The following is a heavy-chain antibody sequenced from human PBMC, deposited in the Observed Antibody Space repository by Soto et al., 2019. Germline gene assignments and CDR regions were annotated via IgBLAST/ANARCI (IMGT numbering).Heavy chain of an antibody. V-gene: IGHV4-34*01. CDR1: GGYFSGYY. D-gene: IGHD6-19*01. CDR3: ASQWYYYYMDV. CDR2: INHSGST. Sequence: SETLSLTCAVYGGYFSGYYVSWIRQPPGKGLEWIGEINHSGSTNYNPSLKSRVTISVDTSKNQFSLKLSSVTAADTAVYYCASQWYYYYMDVWGKGTTVTVSS. J-gene: IGHJ6*03.